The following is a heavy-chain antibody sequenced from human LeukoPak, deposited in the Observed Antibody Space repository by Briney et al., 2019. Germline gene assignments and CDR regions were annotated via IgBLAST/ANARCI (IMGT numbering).Heavy chain of an antibody. Sequence: SETLSLTCAVYGGSFSGYYWSWIRQPPGKGLEWIGEINHSGSTYYNPSLKSRVTISVDTSKNQFSLKLSSVTAADTAVYYCARVTMVRGVIIHHFDYWGQGTLVTVSS. D-gene: IGHD3-10*01. J-gene: IGHJ4*02. CDR3: ARVTMVRGVIIHHFDY. CDR2: INHSGST. V-gene: IGHV4-34*01. CDR1: GGSFSGYY.